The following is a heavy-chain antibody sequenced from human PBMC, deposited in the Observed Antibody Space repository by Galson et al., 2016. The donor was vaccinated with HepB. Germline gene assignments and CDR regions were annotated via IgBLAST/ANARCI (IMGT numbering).Heavy chain of an antibody. CDR2: IYYSGST. CDR3: ARTYSGWPRDWFDP. V-gene: IGHV4-31*03. CDR1: GGSISSGGYY. D-gene: IGHD6-19*01. Sequence: TLSLTCTISGGSISSGGYYWSWIRQHPGKGLEWIGYIYYSGSTYYNPSLKSRLAISVDTSNNQFSLRLSSVTAADTAVYYCARTYSGWPRDWFDPWGQGTLVTVSS. J-gene: IGHJ5*02.